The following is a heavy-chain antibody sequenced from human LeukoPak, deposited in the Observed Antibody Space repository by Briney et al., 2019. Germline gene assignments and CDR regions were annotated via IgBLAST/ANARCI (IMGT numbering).Heavy chain of an antibody. CDR1: GHTFSRYW. V-gene: IGHV3-74*01. CDR2: INSDERKI. D-gene: IGHD3-10*01. Sequence: PGGSLRLSCRASGHTFSRYWIHWVRQPPEEALVWVSRINSDERKISYADSVKGRFTISRDNAKNTLYLQMNRLSGEDTAVYYFTRDHFLGSRFGIPFDYWGQGTLVTVSS. CDR3: TRDHFLGSRFGIPFDY. J-gene: IGHJ4*02.